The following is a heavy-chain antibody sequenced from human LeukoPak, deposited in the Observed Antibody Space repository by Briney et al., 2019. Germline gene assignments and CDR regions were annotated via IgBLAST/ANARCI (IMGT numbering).Heavy chain of an antibody. CDR2: MNSNNGNT. Sequence: GASVKVSCKTSGYTFTSYDIMWVRQATGQGLEWMGWMNSNNGNTGYAQKFQGRVTMTSNTAISTAYMELSSLRSEDTAVYYCARPTSRPSRYYGMDVWGQGTTVTVSS. CDR3: ARPTSRPSRYYGMDV. CDR1: GYTFTSYD. D-gene: IGHD4-11*01. J-gene: IGHJ6*02. V-gene: IGHV1-8*01.